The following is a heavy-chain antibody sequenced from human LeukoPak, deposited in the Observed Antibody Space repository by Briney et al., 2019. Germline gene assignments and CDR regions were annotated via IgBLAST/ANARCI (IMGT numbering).Heavy chain of an antibody. J-gene: IGHJ4*02. Sequence: ASVKVSCKASGYTFTSYDINWVRQATGQGLEWMGWMNPNSGNTGYAQKFQGRVTMTRNTPISTAYMELSSLRSEDTAVYYCARGQLGGYSSSWEFDYWGQGTLVTVSS. CDR3: ARGQLGGYSSSWEFDY. CDR2: MNPNSGNT. D-gene: IGHD6-13*01. CDR1: GYTFTSYD. V-gene: IGHV1-8*01.